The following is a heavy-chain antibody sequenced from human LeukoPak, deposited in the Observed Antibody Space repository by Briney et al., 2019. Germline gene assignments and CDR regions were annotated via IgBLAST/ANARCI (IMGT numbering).Heavy chain of an antibody. V-gene: IGHV3-53*05. CDR3: AKVSGYIDY. Sequence: GGSLRLSCAASGITVSNKYMTWVRQAPGKGLEWVSLIHSDGRTYYADSVKGRFTISRDNSKNTLYLQMNSLRAEDTAVYYCAKVSGYIDYWGQGTLVTVSS. CDR1: GITVSNKY. CDR2: IHSDGRT. J-gene: IGHJ4*02.